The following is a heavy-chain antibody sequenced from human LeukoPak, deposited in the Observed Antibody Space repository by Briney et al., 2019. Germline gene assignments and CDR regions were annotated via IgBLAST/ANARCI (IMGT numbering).Heavy chain of an antibody. Sequence: SETLSLTCTVSGGSISSSSYYWGWIRQPPGKGLEWIGSIYYSGSTNYNPSLKSRVTISVDTSKNQFSLKLSSVTAADTAVYYCARRQYQLLLGWWFDPWGQGTLVTVSS. CDR2: IYYSGST. J-gene: IGHJ5*02. CDR3: ARRQYQLLLGWWFDP. V-gene: IGHV4-39*07. D-gene: IGHD2-2*01. CDR1: GGSISSSSYY.